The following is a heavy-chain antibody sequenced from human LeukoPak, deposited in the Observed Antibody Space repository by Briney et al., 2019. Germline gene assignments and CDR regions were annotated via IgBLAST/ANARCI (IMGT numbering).Heavy chain of an antibody. CDR3: ARDHNYAFDN. V-gene: IGHV3-48*01. CDR1: GFPSIEYS. J-gene: IGHJ4*02. CDR2: IGIDSGNT. Sequence: GGSLRLSCTASGFPSIEYSMNWVRQAPGKGLEWISYIGIDSGNTKYADSVRGRFTISADKAKNSLYLQMNSLRVEDTAVYYCARDHNYAFDNWGQGTLVSVAS. D-gene: IGHD1-1*01.